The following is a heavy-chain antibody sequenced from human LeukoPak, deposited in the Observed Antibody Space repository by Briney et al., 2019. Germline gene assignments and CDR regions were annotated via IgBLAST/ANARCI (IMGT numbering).Heavy chain of an antibody. V-gene: IGHV3-23*01. Sequence: GGSLRLSCAASGFTFSSYAMSWVRQAPGKGPEWVSAISGSGGSTYYADSVKGRFTISRDNSKNTLYLQMNSLRAEDTAVYYCAKGHDSSGYYTGTFDYWGQGTLVTISS. CDR1: GFTFSSYA. J-gene: IGHJ4*02. CDR3: AKGHDSSGYYTGTFDY. D-gene: IGHD3-22*01. CDR2: ISGSGGST.